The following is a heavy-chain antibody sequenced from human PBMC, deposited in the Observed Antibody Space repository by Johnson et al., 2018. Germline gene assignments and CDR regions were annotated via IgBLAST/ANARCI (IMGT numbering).Heavy chain of an antibody. CDR1: GFTFSSHW. D-gene: IGHD2-2*01. CDR2: IKQDGSEK. Sequence: VQLLESGGGLVQPGGSLRLSCAASGFTFSSHWMHWVRQAPGKGLEWVANIKQDGSEKYFVDSVKGRFTISRDNAKNSLYLKMNSLRDEDTAVYSCARDNTALGYQTYDGMDVWGQGTTVTVSS. J-gene: IGHJ6*02. V-gene: IGHV3-7*01. CDR3: ARDNTALGYQTYDGMDV.